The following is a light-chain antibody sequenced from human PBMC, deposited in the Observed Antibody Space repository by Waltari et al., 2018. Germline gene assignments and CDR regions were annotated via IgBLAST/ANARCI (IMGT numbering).Light chain of an antibody. CDR3: MQALQTPLT. CDR2: WGA. J-gene: IGKJ4*01. CDR1: QSLLHSNGYNY. V-gene: IGKV2-28*01. Sequence: IVLTQSPLSLPVTPGGPASISCRSSQSLLHSNGYNYLDWYLQKPGQSPQLLIYWGANRASGVPDRFSGSGSGTDCTLKISRVEAEDVGFYYCMQALQTPLTFGGGTKVEIK.